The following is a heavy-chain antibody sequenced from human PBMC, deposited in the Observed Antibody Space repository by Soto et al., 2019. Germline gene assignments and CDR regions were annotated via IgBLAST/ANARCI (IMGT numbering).Heavy chain of an antibody. V-gene: IGHV3-33*01. CDR2: IWYDGSNK. J-gene: IGHJ6*02. D-gene: IGHD2-8*01. Sequence: TWGSLRLSCAASGFTFSSYGMHWVRQAPGKGLEWVAVIWYDGSNKYYADSVKGRFTSSRDNSKNTLYLQMNSLRAEDTAVYYCARGGTNGYYGMDVWGQGTTVTVSS. CDR1: GFTFSSYG. CDR3: ARGGTNGYYGMDV.